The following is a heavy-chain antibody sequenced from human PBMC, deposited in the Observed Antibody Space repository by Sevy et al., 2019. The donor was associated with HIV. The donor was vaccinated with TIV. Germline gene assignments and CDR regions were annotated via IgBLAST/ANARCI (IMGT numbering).Heavy chain of an antibody. CDR1: GFTFNSYW. D-gene: IGHD3-22*01. V-gene: IGHV3-7*01. J-gene: IGHJ3*02. CDR2: IKQDGSEK. Sequence: GGSLRLSCAASGFTFNSYWMSWVRQAPGKGLEWVANIKQDGSEKYSVDSVKGRFTISRDNDKNSLYLQMNSLRAEDTAVYYCARVDSYDRTPRVGTFDIWGQGTMVTVSS. CDR3: ARVDSYDRTPRVGTFDI.